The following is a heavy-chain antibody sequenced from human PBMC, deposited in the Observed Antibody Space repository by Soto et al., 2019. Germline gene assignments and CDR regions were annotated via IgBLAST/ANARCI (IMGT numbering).Heavy chain of an antibody. CDR2: IIPVLGVE. CDR3: GKSPTPGSATPSYYEMDV. V-gene: IGHV1-69*02. J-gene: IGHJ6*02. CDR1: GGSFSSYI. D-gene: IGHD2-15*01. Sequence: SVKVSCKASGGSFSSYIVSWVRQAPGQGLEWMGRIIPVLGVEYYAQKFQGRVTITADKSTSTAYMELSSLRSEDTAVYYCGKSPTPGSATPSYYEMDVWGLGTTVTVSS.